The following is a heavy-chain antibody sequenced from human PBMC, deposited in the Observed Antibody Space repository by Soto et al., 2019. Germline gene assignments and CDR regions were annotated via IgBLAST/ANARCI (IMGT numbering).Heavy chain of an antibody. CDR1: GFSLSTSGVG. V-gene: IGHV2-5*02. D-gene: IGHD1-1*01. J-gene: IGHJ4*02. CDR3: AHSAGLQGNWNGGYFDF. CDR2: IYWDDDK. Sequence: QITLKESGPTRVKPTQTLTLTCTFSGFSLSTSGVGVGWIRQPPGKALERLALIYWDDDKRYSPSLKSRLTITKDTHKNQVVLTMTNMNPVDTATYYCAHSAGLQGNWNGGYFDFWGQGALVTVSS.